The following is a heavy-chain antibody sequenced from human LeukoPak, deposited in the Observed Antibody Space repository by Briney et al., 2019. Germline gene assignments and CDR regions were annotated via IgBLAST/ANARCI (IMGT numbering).Heavy chain of an antibody. D-gene: IGHD2-8*01. Sequence: SETLSLTCTVSGGSISSYYWSWIRQPPGKGLEWIGYIYYSGSTNYNPSLKSRVTISVDTSKNQFSLKLSSVTAADTAVYYCARGQSGGYCTNGVCYMGGFDPWGQGTLVTVSS. CDR3: ARGQSGGYCTNGVCYMGGFDP. J-gene: IGHJ5*02. CDR1: GGSISSYY. V-gene: IGHV4-59*01. CDR2: IYYSGST.